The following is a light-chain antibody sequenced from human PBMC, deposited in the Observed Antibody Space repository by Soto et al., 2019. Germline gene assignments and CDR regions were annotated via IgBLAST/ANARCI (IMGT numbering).Light chain of an antibody. CDR1: RSVSSY. CDR3: QQYNNWPIT. J-gene: IGKJ5*01. Sequence: ELVLTQSPATLFLSPRESATVSCRASRSVSSYLTWYQQKPGQAPRLLIYDASNRPTGIPARFSGSGSGTEFTLTISSLQSEDFAVYYCQQYNNWPITFGQGTRLEI. V-gene: IGKV3-15*01. CDR2: DAS.